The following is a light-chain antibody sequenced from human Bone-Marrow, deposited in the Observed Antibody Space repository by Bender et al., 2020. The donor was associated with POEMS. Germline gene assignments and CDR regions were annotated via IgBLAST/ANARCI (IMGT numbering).Light chain of an antibody. CDR3: ASYTTTKTYV. Sequence: QSVLTQPASVSGSPGQSITISCTAAHSDLGGYNFVSWYQQHPGKVPKPIIYDVTSRPSGVSDRFSGSKSDNTASLTISGLRTEDEADYYCASYTTTKTYVFGPGTRVTVL. CDR1: HSDLGGYNF. CDR2: DVT. V-gene: IGLV2-14*03. J-gene: IGLJ1*01.